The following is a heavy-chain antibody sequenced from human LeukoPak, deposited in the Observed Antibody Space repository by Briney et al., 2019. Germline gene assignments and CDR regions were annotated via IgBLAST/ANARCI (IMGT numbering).Heavy chain of an antibody. V-gene: IGHV3-30*03. CDR2: ISYDGSNK. CDR1: GFTFSSYG. CDR3: ASLTTVTKTNY. J-gene: IGHJ4*02. D-gene: IGHD4-17*01. Sequence: GGSLRLSCAASGFTFSSYGMHWVRQAPGKGLEWVAVISYDGSNKYYADSVKGRFTISRDNSKNTLYLQMNSLRAEDTAVYYCASLTTVTKTNYRGQGTLVTVSS.